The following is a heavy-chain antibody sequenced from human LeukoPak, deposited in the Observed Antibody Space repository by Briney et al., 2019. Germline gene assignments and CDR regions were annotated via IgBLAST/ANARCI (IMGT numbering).Heavy chain of an antibody. CDR3: ASACSGSYWDY. D-gene: IGHD1-26*01. CDR2: INHSGST. CDR1: GGSFSGYY. J-gene: IGHJ4*02. V-gene: IGHV4-34*01. Sequence: PSETLSLTCAVYGGSFSGYYWSWIRQPPGKGLEWIGEINHSGSTNYNPSLKSRVTISVDTSKNQFSLKLSSVTAADTAVYYCASACSGSYWDYWGQGTLVTVSS.